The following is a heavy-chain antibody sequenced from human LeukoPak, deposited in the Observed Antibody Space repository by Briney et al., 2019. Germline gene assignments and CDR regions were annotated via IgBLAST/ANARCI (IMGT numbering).Heavy chain of an antibody. V-gene: IGHV3-13*01. CDR1: GFTFSSYD. D-gene: IGHD3-16*02. Sequence: GGSLRLSCAASGFTFSSYDMHWVRQATGKGLEWVSAIGTAGDTYYPGSVKGRFTISRENAKNSLYLQMNSLRAGDTAVYYCARSYRKDDAFDIWGQGTMVTVSS. J-gene: IGHJ3*02. CDR3: ARSYRKDDAFDI. CDR2: IGTAGDT.